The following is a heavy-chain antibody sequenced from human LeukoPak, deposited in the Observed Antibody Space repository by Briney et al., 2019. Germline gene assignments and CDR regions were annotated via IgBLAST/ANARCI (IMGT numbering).Heavy chain of an antibody. V-gene: IGHV3-7*03. Sequence: GGSLRLSCAASGFTFSSYWMSWVRQAPGTGLEWVANIKQDGSEEYYVDSVRGRLTISKGNAKNSLYLQMNSLRAEDTAVYYCARVQLGGSWFFDLWGRGTLVTVSS. CDR2: IKQDGSEE. J-gene: IGHJ2*01. CDR1: GFTFSSYW. CDR3: ARVQLGGSWFFDL. D-gene: IGHD5-12*01.